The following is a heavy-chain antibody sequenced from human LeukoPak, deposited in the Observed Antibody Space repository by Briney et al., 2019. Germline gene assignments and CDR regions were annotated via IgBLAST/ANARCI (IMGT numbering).Heavy chain of an antibody. J-gene: IGHJ4*02. V-gene: IGHV3-23*01. CDR3: AKDGYYESSGYSYFDY. Sequence: GGSLRLSCAASGFTFSSYAMSWVRQAQGKGLEWVSAISGSGGTTHYADPVKGRFTISRDNSKNTLSVQMNSLRAEDTAVYYCAKDGYYESSGYSYFDYWGQGTLVTAS. CDR1: GFTFSSYA. CDR2: ISGSGGTT. D-gene: IGHD3-22*01.